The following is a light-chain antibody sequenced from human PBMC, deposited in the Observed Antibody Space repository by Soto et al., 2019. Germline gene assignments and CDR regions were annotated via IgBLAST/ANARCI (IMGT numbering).Light chain of an antibody. CDR2: DAS. J-gene: IGKJ1*01. CDR3: QQYGSSPWT. Sequence: DIQMTQSPSTLSASVGDRVTITCRASQSIDNWLAWYQQKPGKAPKLLIYDASYLESGVPSRFSGSGSGTDFTLTISRLEPEDFAVYYCQQYGSSPWTFGQGTKVDIK. V-gene: IGKV1-5*01. CDR1: QSIDNW.